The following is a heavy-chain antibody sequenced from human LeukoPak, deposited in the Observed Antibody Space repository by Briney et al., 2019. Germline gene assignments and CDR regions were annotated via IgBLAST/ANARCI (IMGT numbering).Heavy chain of an antibody. Sequence: SETLSLTCTASGGSISTYYWSWIRQPPGEGLEWIGSIYYSGTTHSNPSLKSRATISVDTSKNHVSLKVSSVTAADTAVYYCARDDSIGGSYGEAFDIWGQGTMVTVSS. J-gene: IGHJ3*02. CDR1: GGSISTYY. D-gene: IGHD1-26*01. V-gene: IGHV4-59*01. CDR3: ARDDSIGGSYGEAFDI. CDR2: IYYSGTT.